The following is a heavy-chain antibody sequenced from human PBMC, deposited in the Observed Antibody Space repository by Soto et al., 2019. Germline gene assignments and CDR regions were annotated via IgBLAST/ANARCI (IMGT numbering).Heavy chain of an antibody. J-gene: IGHJ6*03. D-gene: IGHD4-4*01. CDR3: ARGLNSNYYYYYMDV. V-gene: IGHV4-34*01. CDR2: INHSGST. CDR1: GGSFSGYY. Sequence: SETLSLTCAVYGGSFSGYYWSWIRQPPGKGLEWIGEINHSGSTNYNPSLKSRVTISVDTSKNQFSLKLSSVTAADTAVYYCARGLNSNYYYYYMDVWGKGTTVTVSS.